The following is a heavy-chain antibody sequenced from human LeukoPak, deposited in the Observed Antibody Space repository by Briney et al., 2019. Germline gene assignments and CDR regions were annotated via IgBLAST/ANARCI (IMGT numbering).Heavy chain of an antibody. CDR1: GFTFSSYA. J-gene: IGHJ6*02. V-gene: IGHV3-33*08. D-gene: IGHD3-3*01. CDR2: IWYDGSNK. CDR3: ARDLSLVDFWSGYYRPFYGMDV. Sequence: GGSLRLSSAASGFTFSSYAMSWVRQAPGKGLEWVAVIWYDGSNKYYADSVKGRFTISRDNSKNTLYLQMNSLRAEDTAVYYCARDLSLVDFWSGYYRPFYGMDVWGQGTTVTVSS.